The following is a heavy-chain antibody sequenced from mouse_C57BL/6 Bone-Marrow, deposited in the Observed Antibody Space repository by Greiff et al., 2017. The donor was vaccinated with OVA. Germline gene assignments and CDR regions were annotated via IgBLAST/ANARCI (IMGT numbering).Heavy chain of an antibody. CDR3: TRGYYFHY. CDR1: GYTFTSYT. Sequence: QVQLKQSGAELARPGASVKMSCKASGYTFTSYTIHWVKQRPGQGLEWIGYIDPTNDYTNYNQKFKGKATLTADKSSSTAYMQLSSLTSEDSAVYYCTRGYYFHYWGQGTTLTVSS. CDR2: IDPTNDYT. J-gene: IGHJ2*01. V-gene: IGHV1-4*01.